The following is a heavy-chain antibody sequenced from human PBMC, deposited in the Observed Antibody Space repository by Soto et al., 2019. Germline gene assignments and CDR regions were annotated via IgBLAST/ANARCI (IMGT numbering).Heavy chain of an antibody. CDR3: TSRGMYSSGWCI. CDR1: GFTFSDSA. CDR2: IRSKADSYAT. D-gene: IGHD6-19*01. V-gene: IGHV3-73*02. J-gene: IGHJ4*02. Sequence: EVQLVESGGGLVQPGGSLKLSCAASGFTFSDSAMHWVRQASGKGLEWVGRIRSKADSYATAYAASVKGRFTISRDDSKNTAYLQMNSLKTEDTAVYYCTSRGMYSSGWCIWGQGSLVTVSS.